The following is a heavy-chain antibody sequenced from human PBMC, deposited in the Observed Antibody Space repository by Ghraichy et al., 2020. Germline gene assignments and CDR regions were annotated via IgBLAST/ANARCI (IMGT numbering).Heavy chain of an antibody. CDR1: GGSFSGYY. V-gene: IGHV4-34*01. CDR2: INHSGST. Sequence: SETLSLTCAVYGGSFSGYYWSWIRQPPGKGLEWIGEINHSGSTNYNPSLKSRVTISVDTSKNQFSLKLSSVTAADTAVYYCAREMGGGWIQLRSSYFDYWGQGTLVTVSS. D-gene: IGHD5-18*01. J-gene: IGHJ4*02. CDR3: AREMGGGWIQLRSSYFDY.